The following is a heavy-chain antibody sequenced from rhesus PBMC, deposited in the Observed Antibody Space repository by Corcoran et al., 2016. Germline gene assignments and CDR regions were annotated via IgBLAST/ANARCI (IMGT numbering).Heavy chain of an antibody. CDR3: TRDRGNTVRPYYFDY. D-gene: IGHD4-23*01. CDR2: IKNKAEGGKE. CDR1: GFTFSNYW. J-gene: IGHJ4*01. Sequence: EVQLVESGGGLVQPGGSLRLSCAASGFTFSNYWMNWVRRAPGKGLEWVGFIKNKAEGGKEAYDESVKCRITISRDDSKNTLYLQMNSLKTEDTAVYYCTRDRGNTVRPYYFDYWGQGVLVTVSS. V-gene: IGHV3-16*01.